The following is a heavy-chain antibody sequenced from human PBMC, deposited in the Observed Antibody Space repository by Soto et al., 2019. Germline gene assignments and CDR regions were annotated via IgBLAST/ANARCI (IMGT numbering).Heavy chain of an antibody. D-gene: IGHD1-26*01. CDR1: GGSISSYY. CDR3: ARVEPPGPYFYYYYMDV. CDR2: IYYSGST. Sequence: SETLSLTCTVSGGSISSYYWSWIRQPPGKGLEWIGYIYYSGSTNYNPSLKSRVTISVDTSKNQFSLKLSSVTAADTAVYYCARVEPPGPYFYYYYMDVWGKGTTVTVSS. V-gene: IGHV4-59*01. J-gene: IGHJ6*03.